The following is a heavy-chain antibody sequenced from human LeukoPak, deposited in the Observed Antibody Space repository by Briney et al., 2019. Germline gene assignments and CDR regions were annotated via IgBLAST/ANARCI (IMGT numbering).Heavy chain of an antibody. Sequence: PGGSLRLSCAASGFTLSSHWMHWVRQPPGKGLVWVSRISGDESSIRYADSVKGRFTISRDNAKNTLYLEVNSLRGEDTAVYYCLREVAVAGTWWFDPWGQGTLVTVSS. D-gene: IGHD6-19*01. V-gene: IGHV3-74*01. CDR1: GFTLSSHW. J-gene: IGHJ5*02. CDR2: ISGDESSI. CDR3: LREVAVAGTWWFDP.